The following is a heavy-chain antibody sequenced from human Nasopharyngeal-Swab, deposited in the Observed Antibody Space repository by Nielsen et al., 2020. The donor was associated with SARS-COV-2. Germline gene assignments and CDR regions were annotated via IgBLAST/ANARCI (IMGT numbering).Heavy chain of an antibody. D-gene: IGHD6-19*01. V-gene: IGHV3-15*01. CDR2: IKSKTDGGTT. CDR3: GKAVAGAVDY. Sequence: GGSLRLSCAASGFTFSSYWMSWVRQAPGKGLEWVGRIKSKTDGGTTDYAAPVKGRFTISRDDSKNTLYLQMNSLKTEDTAVYYCGKAVAGAVDYWGQGTLVTVSS. J-gene: IGHJ4*02. CDR1: GFTFSSYW.